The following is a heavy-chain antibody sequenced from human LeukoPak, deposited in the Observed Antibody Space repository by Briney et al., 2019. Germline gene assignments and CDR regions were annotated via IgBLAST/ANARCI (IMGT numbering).Heavy chain of an antibody. CDR3: ARDGNPGYSGYVGAFDI. CDR2: ISSSSSYI. J-gene: IGHJ3*02. V-gene: IGHV3-21*01. Sequence: GSLRLSCAASGFTFSSYSMNWVRQAPGKGLEWVSSISSSSSYIYYADSVKGRFTISRDNAKNSLYLQMNSLRAEDTAAYYCARDGNPGYSGYVGAFDIWGQGTMVTVSS. D-gene: IGHD5-12*01. CDR1: GFTFSSYS.